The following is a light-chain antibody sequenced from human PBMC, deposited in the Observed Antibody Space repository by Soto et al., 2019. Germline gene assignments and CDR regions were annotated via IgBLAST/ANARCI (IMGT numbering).Light chain of an antibody. CDR2: DVH. Sequence: QSALTQPASVSGSPGQSITISCTGARTDVDGHDYVSWYQQHPGQAPKLMIFDVHNRPSGVSSRFSGSKSGDTASLTISGLQAEDDGDYYSSSYTVSAPFYVFGTGTKLTVL. V-gene: IGLV2-14*03. CDR3: SSYTVSAPFYV. J-gene: IGLJ1*01. CDR1: RTDVDGHDY.